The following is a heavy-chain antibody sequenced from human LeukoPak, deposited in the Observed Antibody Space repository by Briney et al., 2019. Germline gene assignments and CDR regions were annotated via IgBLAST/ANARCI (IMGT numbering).Heavy chain of an antibody. CDR3: AKAHDQSTPFDY. Sequence: SETLSLTCTVSGGSISSYYWSWIRQPPGKGLEWIGYIYYSGSTNYNPSLKSRVTISVGTSKNQFSLKLSSVTAADTAVYYCAKAHDQSTPFDYWGQGTLVTVSS. J-gene: IGHJ4*02. D-gene: IGHD1-1*01. CDR1: GGSISSYY. CDR2: IYYSGST. V-gene: IGHV4-59*01.